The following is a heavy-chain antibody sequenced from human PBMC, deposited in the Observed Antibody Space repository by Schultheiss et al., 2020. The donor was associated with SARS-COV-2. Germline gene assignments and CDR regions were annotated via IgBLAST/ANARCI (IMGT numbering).Heavy chain of an antibody. Sequence: SQTLSLTCTVSGGSISNYYWSWIRQPPGKGLEWIGYIYYSGSTYYNPSLKSRVTISVDTSKNQFSLKLSSVTAADTAVYYCARSLVRGDGLDYWGQGTLVTVSS. CDR2: IYYSGST. CDR3: ARSLVRGDGLDY. V-gene: IGHV4-59*08. J-gene: IGHJ4*02. CDR1: GGSISNYY. D-gene: IGHD3-10*01.